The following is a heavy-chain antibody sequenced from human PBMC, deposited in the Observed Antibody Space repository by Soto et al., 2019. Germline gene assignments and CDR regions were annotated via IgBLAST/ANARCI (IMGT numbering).Heavy chain of an antibody. D-gene: IGHD2-15*01. V-gene: IGHV1-58*01. CDR1: GFTFTSSA. J-gene: IGHJ4*02. CDR2: IVVGSGNT. Sequence: SVKVSCKASGFTFTSSAVQWARQARGQRLEWIGWIVVGSGNTNYAQKFQERVTITRDMSTSTAYMELISLRSEDTAVYYCAAEVKGYCSGGNCWGQGTLVTVSS. CDR3: AAEVKGYCSGGNC.